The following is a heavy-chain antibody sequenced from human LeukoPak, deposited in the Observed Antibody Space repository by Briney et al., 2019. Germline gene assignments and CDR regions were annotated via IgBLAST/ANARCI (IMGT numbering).Heavy chain of an antibody. CDR1: GYTFSNQW. V-gene: IGHV5-51*01. D-gene: IGHD2/OR15-2a*01. CDR2: IYPGDSDT. CDR3: ARRFFRGVLSYYFDY. J-gene: IGHJ4*02. Sequence: GESLKISCKASGYTFSNQWIGWVRQMPGKGLEWMGIIYPGDSDTRYSPSFQGQVTISADKFINTAYLQWSSLKSSDTATYCCARRFFRGVLSYYFDYWGQGTQVTVSS.